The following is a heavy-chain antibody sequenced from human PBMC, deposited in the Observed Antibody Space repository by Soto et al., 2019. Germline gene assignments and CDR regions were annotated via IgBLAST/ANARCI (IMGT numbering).Heavy chain of an antibody. CDR1: GFTFSSYG. D-gene: IGHD6-25*01. CDR2: ISDTGSSH. CDR3: AKDRGGDCPDNSGYFGADY. J-gene: IGHJ4*02. Sequence: SGGSLRLSCVGSGFTFSSYGMHWVRQAPGKGLECVAVISDTGSSHYYAASVEGRFTISRENSKNTLSLHMDRLRVEDTAVYYCAKDRGGDCPDNSGYFGADYPGQVPQVTVSS. V-gene: IGHV3-30*18.